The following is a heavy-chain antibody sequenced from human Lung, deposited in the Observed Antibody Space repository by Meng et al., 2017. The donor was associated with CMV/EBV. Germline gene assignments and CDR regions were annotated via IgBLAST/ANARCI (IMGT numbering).Heavy chain of an antibody. CDR2: IYYSGNT. D-gene: IGHD5-12*01. CDR3: ARGDSGYDTPDY. J-gene: IGHJ4*02. Sequence: SXTXSLXCTVSGGSIFNYYWSWIRQPPGKGLEWIGYIYYSGNTNYNPSLKSRVTISVDTSKHQLSLKLSSVTAADTAVYYCARGDSGYDTPDYWGQGTLVTVSS. CDR1: GGSIFNYY. V-gene: IGHV4-59*12.